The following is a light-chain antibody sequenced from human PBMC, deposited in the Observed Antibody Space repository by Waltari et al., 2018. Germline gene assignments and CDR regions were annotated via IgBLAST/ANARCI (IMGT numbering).Light chain of an antibody. J-gene: IGKJ4*01. CDR2: DAS. CDR1: HSLGSY. CDR3: LLRSNWPPGLS. Sequence: ETVLTQSPATLSLSPGESATLSCRASHSLGSYLAWYQHKPGQAPRLLIYDASNRATGIPARFSGSGSGTDFTLTISSLEPEDFAVYYCLLRSNWPPGLSFGGGTKVDIK. V-gene: IGKV3-11*01.